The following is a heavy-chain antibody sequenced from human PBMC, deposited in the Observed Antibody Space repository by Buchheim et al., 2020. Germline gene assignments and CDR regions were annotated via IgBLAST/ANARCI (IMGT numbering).Heavy chain of an antibody. CDR1: GFTFSSYA. J-gene: IGHJ4*02. CDR3: AKKRAVVITAPLDD. Sequence: EVQLLESGGGLAQPGGSLKLSCAASGFTFSSYAMSWVRQAPGKGLEWVSLISVSGGSTYYADSVKGRFTISRDNSKNTLYLQMNSLRAEDTAVYYCAKKRAVVITAPLDDWGQGTL. D-gene: IGHD3-22*01. CDR2: ISVSGGST. V-gene: IGHV3-23*01.